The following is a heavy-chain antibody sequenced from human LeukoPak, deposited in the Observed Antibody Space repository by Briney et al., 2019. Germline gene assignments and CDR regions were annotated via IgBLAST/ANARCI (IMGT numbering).Heavy chain of an antibody. Sequence: QPGGSLRLSCEVSGFTFSSYWMHWVRQAPGKGLVWVSRINSEGSSTSYADSVKGRFTISRDNAKNTLYLQMNSLRAEDTAVYHCARGDLVAATYYYYYMDVWGKGTTVTVSS. V-gene: IGHV3-74*01. J-gene: IGHJ6*03. D-gene: IGHD1-26*01. CDR3: ARGDLVAATYYYYYMDV. CDR2: INSEGSST. CDR1: GFTFSSYW.